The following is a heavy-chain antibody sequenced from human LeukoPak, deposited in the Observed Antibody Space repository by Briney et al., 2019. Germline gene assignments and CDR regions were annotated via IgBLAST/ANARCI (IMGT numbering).Heavy chain of an antibody. CDR1: GYTFTSYG. Sequence: GASVNVSCKSSGYTFTSYGIRWLRQAPAQGLEWMGWISAYNGNTNYAQKLQGRVTMTTDTSTSTAYMELRSLRSDDTAVYYCARDRGTPHHYYYYYGMDVWGQGTTVTVSS. CDR2: ISAYNGNT. J-gene: IGHJ6*02. V-gene: IGHV1-18*01. CDR3: ARDRGTPHHYYYYYGMDV.